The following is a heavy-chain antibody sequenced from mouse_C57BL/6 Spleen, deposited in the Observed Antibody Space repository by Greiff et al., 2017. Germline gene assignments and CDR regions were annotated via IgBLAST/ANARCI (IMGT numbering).Heavy chain of an antibody. D-gene: IGHD1-1*01. CDR3: ARNYYGSSGYAMDY. CDR1: GFTFSDYG. Sequence: EVKLVESGGGLVKPGGSLKLSCAASGFTFSDYGMRWVRQAPEKGLEWVAYISSGSSTIYYADTVKGRFTISRDNAKNTLFLQMTSLRSEDTAMYYCARNYYGSSGYAMDYWGQGTSVTVSS. J-gene: IGHJ4*01. V-gene: IGHV5-17*01. CDR2: ISSGSSTI.